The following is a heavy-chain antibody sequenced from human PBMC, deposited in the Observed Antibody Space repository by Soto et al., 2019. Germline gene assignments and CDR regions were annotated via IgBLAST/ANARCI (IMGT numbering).Heavy chain of an antibody. CDR3: ARDGGRHSGGIDY. Sequence: QVQLVQSGAEVKKPGSSVKVSCKASVGTFSSYSINWVRQAPGQGLEWMGEIIPIFGTANYAQKFQGRVTIPADESTSTAYMELSSLSSEDTAVYYCARDGGRHSGGIDYRGQGTLVTVSS. V-gene: IGHV1-69*01. D-gene: IGHD1-26*01. CDR2: IIPIFGTA. CDR1: VGTFSSYS. J-gene: IGHJ4*02.